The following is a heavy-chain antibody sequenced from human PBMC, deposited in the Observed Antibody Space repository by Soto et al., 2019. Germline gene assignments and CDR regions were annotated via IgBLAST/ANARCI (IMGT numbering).Heavy chain of an antibody. CDR3: ARRTNYYYVMDV. J-gene: IGHJ6*02. V-gene: IGHV4-59*01. CDR2: FFYNGNT. Sequence: TLSLTCTVSGGSITVDYWIWIRQPPGKGLEWIGYFFYNGNTNYNPSLKSRVTISVDTSKNQFSLKLSSVTAADTAVYYCARRTNYYYVMDVWGQGTTVTVSS. CDR1: GGSITVDY.